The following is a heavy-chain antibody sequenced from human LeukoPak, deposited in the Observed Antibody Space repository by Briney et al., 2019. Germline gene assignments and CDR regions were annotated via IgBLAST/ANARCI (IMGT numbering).Heavy chain of an antibody. Sequence: PSETLSLTCTISGGSISSYYWSWIRQPPGKGLEWIGYIYYSGSTNYNPSLKSRVTISVDTSKNQFSLKLSSVTAADTAVYYCARDRDDYGGNSDAFDIWGQGTMVTVSS. D-gene: IGHD4-23*01. CDR3: ARDRDDYGGNSDAFDI. J-gene: IGHJ3*02. CDR1: GGSISSYY. V-gene: IGHV4-59*01. CDR2: IYYSGST.